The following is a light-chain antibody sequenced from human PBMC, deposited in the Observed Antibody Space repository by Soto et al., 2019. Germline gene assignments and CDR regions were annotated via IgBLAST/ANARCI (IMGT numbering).Light chain of an antibody. Sequence: DIQMTQPASSLSASVGDRVTITCRASQTITRYLNWYQQKPGTAPKLLIYAASSLQEGVPSRFRGSGSGTDFTLTISNLQPEDFAAYSCQQSLSFPDTFGQGTKLEIK. CDR2: AAS. CDR1: QTITRY. J-gene: IGKJ2*01. CDR3: QQSLSFPDT. V-gene: IGKV1-39*01.